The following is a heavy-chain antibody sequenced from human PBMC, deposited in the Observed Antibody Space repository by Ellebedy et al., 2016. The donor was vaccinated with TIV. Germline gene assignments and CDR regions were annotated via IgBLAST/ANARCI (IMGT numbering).Heavy chain of an antibody. J-gene: IGHJ4*02. Sequence: GGSLRLSCEVSGLTFTDAWMSWVRQGPGKGLEWVGRIKSKTDGGTTDYAAPVKGRFTISRDDSSNTLFLQMSSLKTEDTAMYYCTTDLYSYAYFDNWGQGALVTVSS. CDR3: TTDLYSYAYFDN. CDR1: GLTFTDAW. D-gene: IGHD5-18*01. V-gene: IGHV3-15*01. CDR2: IKSKTDGGTT.